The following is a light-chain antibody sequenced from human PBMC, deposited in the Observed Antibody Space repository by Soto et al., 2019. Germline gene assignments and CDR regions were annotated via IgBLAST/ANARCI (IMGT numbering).Light chain of an antibody. V-gene: IGKV3-20*01. J-gene: IGKJ1*01. CDR1: QTISSNY. Sequence: IVLTQSPATLSVSPGESATLSCRASQTISSNYLAWYQQKPGQAPSLLIYGTSSRATGIPDRFSGSGSGTYFTLTISRLEPEDSAIYYCQQYVSWTFGQGTKVEIK. CDR3: QQYVSWT. CDR2: GTS.